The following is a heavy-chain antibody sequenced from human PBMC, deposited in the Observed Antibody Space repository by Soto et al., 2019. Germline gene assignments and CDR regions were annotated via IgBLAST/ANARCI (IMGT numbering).Heavy chain of an antibody. CDR3: ARVGRIAAAGRFDY. CDR2: IYYSGST. Sequence: PSETLSLTCTVSAGSISSGDYYWSWIRQVPGKGLEWIGYIYYSGSTYYNPSLKSRVAMSVDTSKNQFSLKLSSVTAADTAIYYCARVGRIAAAGRFDYWGPGTLVTVSS. V-gene: IGHV4-31*03. CDR1: AGSISSGDYY. D-gene: IGHD6-13*01. J-gene: IGHJ4*02.